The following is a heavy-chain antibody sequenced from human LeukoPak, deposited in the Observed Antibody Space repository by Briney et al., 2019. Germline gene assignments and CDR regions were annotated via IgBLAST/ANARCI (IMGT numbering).Heavy chain of an antibody. J-gene: IGHJ5*02. D-gene: IGHD3-16*01. CDR1: GFTFSSYG. CDR3: VRQMIRFWFDP. V-gene: IGHV3-30*03. Sequence: PGRSLRLSCAASGFTFSSYGMHWVRQAPGKGLEWVAVISYDGSNKYYADSVKGRFAISRDNAKNSLFLQMNSLRAEDTAVYYCVRQMIRFWFDPWGQGTLVTVSS. CDR2: ISYDGSNK.